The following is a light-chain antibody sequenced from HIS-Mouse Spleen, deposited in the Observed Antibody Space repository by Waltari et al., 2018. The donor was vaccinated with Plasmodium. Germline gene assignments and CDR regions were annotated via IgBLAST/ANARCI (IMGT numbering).Light chain of an antibody. Sequence: SGSPGQSITISCTGTSSDVGSYNLVSWYQQHPGKAPKLMIYEGSKRPSGVSNRFSGSKSGNTASLTISGLQAEDEADYYCCSYAGSSTFVFGGGTKLTVL. J-gene: IGLJ3*02. CDR1: SSDVGSYNL. CDR2: EGS. CDR3: CSYAGSSTFV. V-gene: IGLV2-23*03.